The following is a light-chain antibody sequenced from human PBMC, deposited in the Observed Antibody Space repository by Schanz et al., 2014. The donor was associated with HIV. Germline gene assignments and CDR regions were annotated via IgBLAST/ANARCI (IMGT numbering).Light chain of an antibody. V-gene: IGKV3-20*01. CDR1: ESVSSRY. J-gene: IGKJ3*01. Sequence: EIVLTQSPGTLSLSPGERATLSCRASESVSSRYLAWYQQKPGQAPRLLIYSASTRATGVPARFTGSGSGTEFTLTISSLQSEDFAVYYCQQYDSWPPGTFGPGTKVDLK. CDR3: QQYDSWPPGT. CDR2: SAS.